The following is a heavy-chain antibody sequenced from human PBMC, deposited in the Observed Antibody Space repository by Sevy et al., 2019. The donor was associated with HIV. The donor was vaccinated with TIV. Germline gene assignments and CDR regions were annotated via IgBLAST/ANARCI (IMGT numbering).Heavy chain of an antibody. V-gene: IGHV4-31*03. J-gene: IGHJ1*01. CDR3: ARGEIAAAGIPFQH. D-gene: IGHD6-13*01. CDR2: IYYSGST. Sequence: SETLSLTCTVSGGSISSGGYYWSWIRQHPGKGLEWIGYIYYSGSTYYNPSLKSRVTISVETSKNQFSLKLSSVTAADTAVYYCARGEIAAAGIPFQHWGQGTLVTVSS. CDR1: GGSISSGGYY.